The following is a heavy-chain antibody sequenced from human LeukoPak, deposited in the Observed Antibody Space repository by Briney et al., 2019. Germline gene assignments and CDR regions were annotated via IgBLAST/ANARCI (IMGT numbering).Heavy chain of an antibody. V-gene: IGHV3-23*01. CDR2: ISNSGGST. CDR1: GFTFSSYA. D-gene: IGHD5-18*01. J-gene: IGHJ4*02. CDR3: AKGEYSYGYLFDY. Sequence: GGSLRLSCVASGFTFSSYAMSWVRQAPGKGLEWVSTISNSGGSTYYADSVKGRFTISRDNSKNTLNLQMNGLRAEDTAVYYCAKGEYSYGYLFDYWGQGTLVTVSS.